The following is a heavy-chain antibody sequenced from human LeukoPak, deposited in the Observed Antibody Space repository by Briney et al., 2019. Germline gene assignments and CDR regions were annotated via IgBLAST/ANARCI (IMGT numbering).Heavy chain of an antibody. CDR3: AIDGEMATVSRASYYFDY. CDR2: ISDTGGRT. CDR1: GFTFSNYV. V-gene: IGHV3-23*01. D-gene: IGHD5-24*01. J-gene: IGHJ4*02. Sequence: GGSLRLSCAASGFTFSNYVMTWVRRAPGKGLEWVSCISDTGGRTDYANSVKGRFTISRDNSKNMLYLQMNSLRAEDTAVYYCAIDGEMATVSRASYYFDYWGQGALVTVSS.